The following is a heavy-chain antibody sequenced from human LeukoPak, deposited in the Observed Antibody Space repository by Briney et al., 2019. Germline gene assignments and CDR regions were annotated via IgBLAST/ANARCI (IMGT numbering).Heavy chain of an antibody. D-gene: IGHD1-7*01. CDR3: GRGGNYPDY. CDR2: IDQDGSET. J-gene: IGHJ4*02. CDR1: GFTFNRYW. V-gene: IGHV3-7*03. Sequence: PGGSLRLSCAASGFTFNRYWMNWVRQAPGKGLEWVANIDQDGSETFLVDSVKGRFTISRGNAKNSLFLQMNSLRAEDTAVYYCGRGGNYPDYWGQGTLVTVSS.